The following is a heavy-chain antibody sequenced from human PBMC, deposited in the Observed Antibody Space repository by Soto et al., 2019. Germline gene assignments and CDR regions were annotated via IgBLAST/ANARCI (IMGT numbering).Heavy chain of an antibody. CDR3: ARDKSPRFGGHFDY. D-gene: IGHD3-16*01. CDR2: INPNSGGT. J-gene: IGHJ4*02. V-gene: IGHV1-2*04. CDR1: GYTFTGYY. Sequence: AASVKVSCKASGYTFTGYYMHWVRQAPGQGLEWMGWINPNSGGTNYAQKFQGWVTMTRDTSISTAYMELSRLRSDDTAVYYCARDKSPRFGGHFDYWGQGTLVTVSS.